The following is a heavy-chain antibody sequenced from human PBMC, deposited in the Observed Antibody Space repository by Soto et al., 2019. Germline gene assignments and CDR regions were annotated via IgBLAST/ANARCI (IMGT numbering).Heavy chain of an antibody. Sequence: QVQLVESGGGVVQPGRSLRLSCAASGFTFSSYGMHWVRQAPGKGLEWVAVISYDGSNKYYADSVKGRFTISRDNSKNTLYLQMNSLRAEDTAVYYCAKTQWEILLGWYFDLWGRGTLVTVSS. CDR1: GFTFSSYG. V-gene: IGHV3-30*18. D-gene: IGHD1-26*01. CDR3: AKTQWEILLGWYFDL. J-gene: IGHJ2*01. CDR2: ISYDGSNK.